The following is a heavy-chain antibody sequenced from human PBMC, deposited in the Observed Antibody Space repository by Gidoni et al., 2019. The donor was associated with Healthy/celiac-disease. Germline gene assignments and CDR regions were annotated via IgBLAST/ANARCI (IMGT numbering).Heavy chain of an antibody. CDR1: GFTFDDYT. J-gene: IGHJ4*02. D-gene: IGHD1-26*01. Sequence: EVQLVESGGVVVQPGGSLRLSCAASGFTFDDYTMHWVRQAPGKGLEWVSLISWDGGSTYYADSVKGRFTISRDNSKNSLYLQMNSLRTEDTALYYCAKGSGSYDNYFDYWGQGTLVTVSS. CDR3: AKGSGSYDNYFDY. CDR2: ISWDGGST. V-gene: IGHV3-43*01.